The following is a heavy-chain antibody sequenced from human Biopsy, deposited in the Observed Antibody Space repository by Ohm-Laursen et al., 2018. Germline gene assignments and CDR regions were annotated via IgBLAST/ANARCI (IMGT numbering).Heavy chain of an antibody. V-gene: IGHV1-58*02. CDR3: AAASTLYYYYYAMDV. CDR1: GFTFSSSC. J-gene: IGHJ6*02. CDR2: IVVGSGDT. Sequence: SVKVSCKPSGFTFSSSCMQWVRQARGQRLEWIGWIVVGSGDTNYAQKFQERATITRDMSTSTAYMELTSLRSEDTAVYYCAAASTLYYYYYAMDVWGQGTTITVSS.